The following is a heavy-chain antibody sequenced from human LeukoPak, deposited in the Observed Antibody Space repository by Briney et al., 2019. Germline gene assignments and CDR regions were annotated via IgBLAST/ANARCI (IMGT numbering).Heavy chain of an antibody. CDR1: GFTFSSYG. CDR3: ARHGSPPPPHNHDN. V-gene: IGHV3-7*01. CDR2: IKQDGSEK. Sequence: GGSLRLSRAASGFTFSSYGMNWVRQAPGKGLEWVANIKQDGSEKYYVDSVKGRFTISRDNAKNSLYLQMNSLRVEDTAVYYCARHGSPPPPHNHDNCGQRTLVTVSS. D-gene: IGHD1-1*01. J-gene: IGHJ4*02.